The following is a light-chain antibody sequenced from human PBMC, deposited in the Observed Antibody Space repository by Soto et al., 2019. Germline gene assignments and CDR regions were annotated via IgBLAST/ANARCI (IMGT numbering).Light chain of an antibody. Sequence: EIVMTQSPATLSVSPGERATLSCRASQSVSSNLAWYQQKPGQAPRLLIYGASTRPTGIPARFSGSGSGTEFTLTISSLQSEDCAVYYCQQYNNWWTSGQGTKVDIK. CDR3: QQYNNWWT. J-gene: IGKJ1*01. CDR2: GAS. CDR1: QSVSSN. V-gene: IGKV3-15*01.